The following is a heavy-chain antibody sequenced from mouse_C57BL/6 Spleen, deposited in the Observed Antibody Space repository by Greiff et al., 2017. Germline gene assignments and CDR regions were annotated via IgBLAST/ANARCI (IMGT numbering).Heavy chain of an antibody. CDR2: INPNSGST. V-gene: IGHV1-64*01. CDR1: GYTFTSYW. CDR3: ARDDYDAGYYAMDY. Sequence: VKLQQPGAELVKPGASVKLSCKASGYTFTSYWMHWVKQRPGQGLEWIGMINPNSGSTNYNEKFKSKATLTVDKSSSTAYMQLSSLTSEDSAVYYCARDDYDAGYYAMDYWGQGTSVTVSS. D-gene: IGHD2-4*01. J-gene: IGHJ4*01.